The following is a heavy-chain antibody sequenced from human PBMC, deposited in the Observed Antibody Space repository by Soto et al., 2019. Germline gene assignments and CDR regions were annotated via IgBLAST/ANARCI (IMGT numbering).Heavy chain of an antibody. CDR1: GYTFTTYA. D-gene: IGHD3-22*01. CDR2: INAGNGNT. Sequence: ASVKVSCKASGYTFTTYAMHWVRQAPGQRLEWMGWINAGNGNTKYSQKFQGRVTITRDESTSTAYMELSSLRSEDTAVYYCASKRYYYDSSGYYNFDYWGQGTLVTVSS. J-gene: IGHJ4*02. V-gene: IGHV1-3*01. CDR3: ASKRYYYDSSGYYNFDY.